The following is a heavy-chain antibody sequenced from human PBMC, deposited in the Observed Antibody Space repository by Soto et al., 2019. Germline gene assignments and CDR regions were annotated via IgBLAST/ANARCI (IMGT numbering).Heavy chain of an antibody. V-gene: IGHV5-51*01. CDR1: GYSFTSYW. CDR2: IYPGDSDT. D-gene: IGHD3-10*01. J-gene: IGHJ6*02. CDR3: AGGGVRGVITRTRDYYGMDV. Sequence: GESLKIACKGSGYSFTSYWIGWVRQMPGKGLEWMGIIYPGDSDTRYSPSFQGQVTISADKSISTAYLQWSSLKASDTAMYYCAGGGVRGVITRTRDYYGMDVWGQGTTVTVSS.